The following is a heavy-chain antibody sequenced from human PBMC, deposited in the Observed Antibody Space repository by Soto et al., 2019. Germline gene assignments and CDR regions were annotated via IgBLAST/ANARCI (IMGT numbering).Heavy chain of an antibody. Sequence: GGSLRLSCAASGFTFSDYYMSWIRQAPGKGLEWVSYISSSSSYTNYADSVKGRFTISRDNAKNSLYLQMNSLRAEDTAVYYCETVVVAEYNWFDPWGQGTLVTVSS. J-gene: IGHJ5*02. D-gene: IGHD2-15*01. CDR1: GFTFSDYY. CDR2: ISSSSSYT. CDR3: ETVVVAEYNWFDP. V-gene: IGHV3-11*06.